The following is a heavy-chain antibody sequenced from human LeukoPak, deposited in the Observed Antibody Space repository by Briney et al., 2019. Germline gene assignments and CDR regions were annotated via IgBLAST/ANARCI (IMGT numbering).Heavy chain of an antibody. CDR2: IKQDGSEK. CDR1: GFTFSSYW. CDR3: AHGTMYQLDY. V-gene: IGHV3-7*03. Sequence: GGSLRLSCAASGFTFSSYWMNWVRQAPGKRLEWVANIKQDGSEKYYVDSVKGRFTISRDNSKNTLYLQMNSLRAEDTAVYYCAHGTMYQLDYWGQGTLVTVSS. J-gene: IGHJ4*02. D-gene: IGHD2-2*01.